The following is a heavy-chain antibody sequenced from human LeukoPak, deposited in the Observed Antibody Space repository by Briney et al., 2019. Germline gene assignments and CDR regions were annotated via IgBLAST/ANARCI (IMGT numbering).Heavy chain of an antibody. CDR2: INHSGST. CDR3: ARAYSSSWAFDI. CDR1: GGSFSGYY. J-gene: IGHJ3*02. D-gene: IGHD6-6*01. Sequence: SETLSLTCAVYGGSFSGYYWSWIRQPPGKGLEWIGEINHSGSTNYNPSLKSRVTISVDTSKNQFSLKLSSVTAADTAVYYCARAYSSSWAFDIWGQGTMVTVSS. V-gene: IGHV4-34*01.